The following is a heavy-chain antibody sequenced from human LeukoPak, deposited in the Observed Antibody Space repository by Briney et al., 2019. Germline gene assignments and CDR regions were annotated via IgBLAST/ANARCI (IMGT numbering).Heavy chain of an antibody. CDR1: GGSISSSSYY. J-gene: IGHJ1*01. V-gene: IGHV4-39*07. Sequence: SETLSLTCTVSGGSISSSSYYWGWLRQSPGRGREGLGSIYYSGSTYYNPSLKSRVTISVDTSKNQFSLKLSSVTAADTAVYYCARDSNYDSSGYYYGRYFRHWGQGTLVTVSS. D-gene: IGHD3-22*01. CDR2: IYYSGST. CDR3: ARDSNYDSSGYYYGRYFRH.